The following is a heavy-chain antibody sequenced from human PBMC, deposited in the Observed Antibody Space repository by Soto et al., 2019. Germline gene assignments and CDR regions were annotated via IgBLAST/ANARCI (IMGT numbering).Heavy chain of an antibody. CDR3: AKGSASGRPYYFDY. J-gene: IGHJ4*02. CDR1: GSTSSSYA. V-gene: IGHV3-23*01. D-gene: IGHD5-12*01. CDR2: ISGSGGDT. Sequence: GGSLRLSCAASGSTSSSYAMSWVRQAPGKGLEWVSAISGSGGDTYYADSGKGRFTISRDNSRKTLYLQMNSLRAEDMAVYYCAKGSASGRPYYFDYWGQGTLVTVSS.